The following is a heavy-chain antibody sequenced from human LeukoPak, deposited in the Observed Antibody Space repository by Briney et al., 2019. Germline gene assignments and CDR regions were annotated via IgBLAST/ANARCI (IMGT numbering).Heavy chain of an antibody. CDR1: GYTFTGYY. CDR2: INPNSGGT. D-gene: IGHD3-16*01. V-gene: IGHV1-2*02. CDR3: ARNRWDQYVSYYYYMDV. Sequence: GASVKVSCKASGYTFTGYYMHWVRQAPGQGLEWMGWINPNSGGTNYAQKFQGRVTMTRDTSISTAYMELSRLRSDDTAVYYCARNRWDQYVSYYYYMDVWGKGTTVTVSS. J-gene: IGHJ6*03.